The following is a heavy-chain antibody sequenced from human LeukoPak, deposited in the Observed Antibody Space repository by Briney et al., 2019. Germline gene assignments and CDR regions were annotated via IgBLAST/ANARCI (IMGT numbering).Heavy chain of an antibody. Sequence: GGSLRLSCAASGFTFSSYAMSWVRQAPGKGLEWVSSISVSGGSTYYADSVKGRFTISRDNSKNTLYLQMNSLRAEDTAVYYCAKESRGIAAAGKIDDWGQGTLVTVSS. V-gene: IGHV3-23*01. CDR1: GFTFSSYA. J-gene: IGHJ4*02. CDR3: AKESRGIAAAGKIDD. CDR2: ISVSGGST. D-gene: IGHD6-13*01.